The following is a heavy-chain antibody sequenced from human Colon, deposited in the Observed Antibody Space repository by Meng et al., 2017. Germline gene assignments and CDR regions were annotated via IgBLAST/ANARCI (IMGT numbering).Heavy chain of an antibody. CDR2: IYSGGST. CDR1: GFTVSSNY. V-gene: IGHV3-53*04. D-gene: IGHD3-10*02. Sequence: GESLKISCAASGFTVSSNYMSWVRQAPGKGLEWVSVIYSGGSTYYADSVKGRFTISRHNSKNTLYLQMNSLRAEDTAVYYCRCSGSYYPTNDAFDIWGQGTMVT. J-gene: IGHJ3*02. CDR3: RCSGSYYPTNDAFDI.